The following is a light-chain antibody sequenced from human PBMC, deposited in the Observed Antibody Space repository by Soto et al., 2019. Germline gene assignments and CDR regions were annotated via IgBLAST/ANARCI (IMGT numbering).Light chain of an antibody. CDR1: ENIRTY. V-gene: IGKV1-39*01. Sequence: DIQMTQSPSSLSASVGDRVTITCRASENIRTYLNWYQQKPGKAPKLLIYAASTLQSGIPSRFSGSGSWTDFIFTISSRQPEDFAAYFCQQSYNSPPTFGQGTKVEI. CDR2: AAS. J-gene: IGKJ1*01. CDR3: QQSYNSPPT.